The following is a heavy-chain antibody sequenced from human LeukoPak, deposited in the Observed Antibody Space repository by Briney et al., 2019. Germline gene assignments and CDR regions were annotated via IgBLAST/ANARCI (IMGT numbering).Heavy chain of an antibody. V-gene: IGHV1-18*01. J-gene: IGHJ5*02. Sequence: ASVKVSCKASGYTFTSYGISWVRQAPGQGLEWMGWISAYNGNTNYAQKLQGRVTMTTDTSTSTAYMELRSLRSDDTAVYYCARVGYDILTGSHRFDPWGRGTLVTVSS. CDR2: ISAYNGNT. CDR3: ARVGYDILTGSHRFDP. CDR1: GYTFTSYG. D-gene: IGHD3-9*01.